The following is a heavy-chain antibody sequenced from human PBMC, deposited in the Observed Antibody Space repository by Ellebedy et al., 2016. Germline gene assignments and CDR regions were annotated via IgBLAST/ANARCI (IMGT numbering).Heavy chain of an antibody. CDR2: ISSSSSYT. CDR1: GFTFSDYY. Sequence: GESLKISCAASGFTFSDYYMSWIRQAPGKGLEWVSYISSSSSYTNYADSVKGRFTISRDNAKKSLYLQMNSLRAEDTALYYCAKDKRMITFGGVIDYWGQGTLVTVSS. V-gene: IGHV3-11*05. D-gene: IGHD3-16*01. J-gene: IGHJ4*02. CDR3: AKDKRMITFGGVIDY.